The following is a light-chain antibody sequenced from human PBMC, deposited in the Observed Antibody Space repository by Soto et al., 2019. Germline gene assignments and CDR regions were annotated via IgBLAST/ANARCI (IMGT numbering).Light chain of an antibody. CDR2: HDG. CDR3: QVWDSNSDQVV. V-gene: IGLV3-21*02. CDR1: NIGSQS. J-gene: IGLJ2*01. Sequence: SYELTQPPSVSVAPGQTATLTCGGDNIGSQSVHWYRQKPVQAPVLVVFHDGDRPSGIPDRFSVSNSGNTATLTISGVEVGDEADYYCQVWDSNSDQVVFGGGTKLTVL.